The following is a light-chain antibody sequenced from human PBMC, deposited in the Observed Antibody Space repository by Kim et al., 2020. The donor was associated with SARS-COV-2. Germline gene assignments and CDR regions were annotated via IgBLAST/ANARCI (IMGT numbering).Light chain of an antibody. CDR3: LSYAGRTKLL. CDR2: EVN. Sequence: GQSVTISCTGTSSDVGGYNYVSWYQQHPGKAPKLLIYEVNKRPSGVPDRFSGSKSGNTASLSVSGLQADDEAHYFCLSYAGRTKLLFGGGTQLTVL. J-gene: IGLJ2*01. CDR1: SSDVGGYNY. V-gene: IGLV2-8*01.